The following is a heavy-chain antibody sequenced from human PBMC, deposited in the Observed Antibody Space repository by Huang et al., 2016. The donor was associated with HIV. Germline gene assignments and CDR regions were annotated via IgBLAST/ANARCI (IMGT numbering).Heavy chain of an antibody. CDR1: GFTFSHYA. Sequence: QVQLVESGGGVVQPGRSLRLSCAASGFTFSHYAIHWVRQAPGKGLEWVTVISLDGYNKYYADYVKGRFTISRDNSRNTVYLQMNSLRDEDTALYYCVRYFGTGGRDGWGLDHWGQGTLVTVSS. CDR3: VRYFGTGGRDGWGLDH. J-gene: IGHJ4*02. CDR2: ISLDGYNK. D-gene: IGHD3-10*01. V-gene: IGHV3-30-3*01.